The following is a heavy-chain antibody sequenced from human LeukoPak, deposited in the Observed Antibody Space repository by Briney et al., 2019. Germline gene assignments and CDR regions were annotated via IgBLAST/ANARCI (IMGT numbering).Heavy chain of an antibody. CDR3: AREGQWLSHWFDH. CDR2: IYTSGST. CDR1: GGSFSSYY. D-gene: IGHD6-19*01. V-gene: IGHV4-4*07. Sequence: PSETLSLTCTVSGGSFSSYYWSWIRQPAGKGLEWIGRIYTSGSTNYNPSLKSRVPMSVDTSKNQFSLKLSSVTAADTAVYYCAREGQWLSHWFDHWGQGTLVTVSS. J-gene: IGHJ5*02.